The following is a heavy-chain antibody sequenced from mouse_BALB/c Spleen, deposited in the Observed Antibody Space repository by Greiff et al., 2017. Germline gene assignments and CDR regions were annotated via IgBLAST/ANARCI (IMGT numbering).Heavy chain of an antibody. Sequence: EVKLMESGGGLVQPGGSLRLSCATSGFTFTDYYMSWVRQPPGKALEWLGFIRNKANGYTTEYSASVKGRFTISRDNSQSILYLQMNTLRAEDSATYYCARGGDGFDYWGQGTTLTVSS. D-gene: IGHD3-3*01. CDR2: IRNKANGYTT. J-gene: IGHJ2*01. V-gene: IGHV7-3*02. CDR1: GFTFTDYY. CDR3: ARGGDGFDY.